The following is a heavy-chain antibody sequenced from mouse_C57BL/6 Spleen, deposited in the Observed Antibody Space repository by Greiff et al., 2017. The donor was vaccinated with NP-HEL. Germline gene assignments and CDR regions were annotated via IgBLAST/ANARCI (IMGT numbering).Heavy chain of an antibody. Sequence: QVQLQQSGPELVKPGASVKISCKASGYAFSSSWMNWVKQRPGKGLEWIGRIYPGDGDTNYNGKFKGKATLTADKSTSTAYMQLSSLTSEDSAVYFCARWDYYGSREDYWGQGTTLTVSS. V-gene: IGHV1-82*01. CDR1: GYAFSSSW. D-gene: IGHD1-1*01. J-gene: IGHJ2*01. CDR3: ARWDYYGSREDY. CDR2: IYPGDGDT.